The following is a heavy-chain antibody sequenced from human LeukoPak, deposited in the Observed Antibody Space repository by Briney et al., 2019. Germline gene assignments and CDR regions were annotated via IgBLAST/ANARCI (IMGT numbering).Heavy chain of an antibody. Sequence: GGSLRLSCAASGFTFSSYEMNWVRQAPGKGLEWVSYISSSGSTIYYADSVKGRFTISRDNAKNSLYLQMNSLRAEDTAVYYCASPGGDYDILTGQIDYWGQGTLVTASS. V-gene: IGHV3-48*03. J-gene: IGHJ4*02. CDR2: ISSSGSTI. D-gene: IGHD3-9*01. CDR1: GFTFSSYE. CDR3: ASPGGDYDILTGQIDY.